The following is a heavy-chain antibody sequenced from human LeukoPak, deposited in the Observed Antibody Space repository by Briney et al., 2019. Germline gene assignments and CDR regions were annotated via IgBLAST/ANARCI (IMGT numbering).Heavy chain of an antibody. CDR1: GYSISSGYY. Sequence: SETLSLTCTVSGYSISSGYYWGWIRQPPGKGLEWIGSIYYSGSTYYNPSLKSRVTISVDTFKNQFSLKLSSVTAADTAVYYCAIDSSGYYPYFDYWGQGTLVTVSS. D-gene: IGHD3-22*01. J-gene: IGHJ4*02. V-gene: IGHV4-38-2*02. CDR3: AIDSSGYYPYFDY. CDR2: IYYSGST.